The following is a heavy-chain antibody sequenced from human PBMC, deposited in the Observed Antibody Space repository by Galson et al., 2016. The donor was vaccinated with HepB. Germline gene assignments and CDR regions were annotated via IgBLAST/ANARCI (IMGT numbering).Heavy chain of an antibody. V-gene: IGHV3-53*04. CDR3: AREVGSGSYYDY. CDR2: IYSGGST. J-gene: IGHJ4*02. CDR1: GFTVSSNY. Sequence: SLRLSCAASGFTVSSNYMNWVRQAPGKGLEWVSVIYSGGSTYYADSVKGRFTVSRHNSKNTLYLQMNSLRAEDTAVCYCAREVGSGSYYDYWGQGTLVTVSS. D-gene: IGHD1-26*01.